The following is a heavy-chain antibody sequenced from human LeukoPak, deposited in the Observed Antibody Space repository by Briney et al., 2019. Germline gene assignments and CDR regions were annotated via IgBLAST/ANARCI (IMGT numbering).Heavy chain of an antibody. D-gene: IGHD3-9*01. CDR2: MNPSGGST. V-gene: IGHV1-46*01. CDR3: ARDLRYFDWVLFDP. CDR1: GFTFSGYY. Sequence: ASVKVSCKASGFTFSGYYMHWVRQAPGQGLEWMGIMNPSGGSTSYAQKFQGRVTMTRDTSTSTVYMELSSLRSEDTAVYYCARDLRYFDWVLFDPWGQGTLVTVSS. J-gene: IGHJ5*02.